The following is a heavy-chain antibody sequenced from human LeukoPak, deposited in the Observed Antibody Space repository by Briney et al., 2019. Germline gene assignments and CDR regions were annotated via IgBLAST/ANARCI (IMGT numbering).Heavy chain of an antibody. CDR1: GFTFSSYA. V-gene: IGHV3-64*01. J-gene: IGHJ4*02. D-gene: IGHD1-26*01. Sequence: GGSLRLSCAASGFTFSSYAMHWVRQAPGKGLEYVSTISSNGGSTYYANSVKGRFTISRDNSKNTLYLQMGSLRAEDMAVYYCARLVGGSYSDYWGQGTLVTVSS. CDR2: ISSNGGST. CDR3: ARLVGGSYSDY.